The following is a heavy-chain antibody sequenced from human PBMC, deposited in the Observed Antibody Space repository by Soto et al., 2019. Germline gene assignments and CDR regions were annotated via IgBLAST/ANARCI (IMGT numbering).Heavy chain of an antibody. J-gene: IGHJ5*02. CDR1: GGTFSSYA. D-gene: IGHD3-22*01. Sequence: SVKVSCKASGGTFSSYAISWVRQAPGQGLEWMGGIIPIFGTANYAQKFQGRVTITADESTSTAYMELSSLRSEDTAVYYCARRRYYYDSSGYFERPYNWFDPWGQGTLVTVSS. V-gene: IGHV1-69*13. CDR3: ARRRYYYDSSGYFERPYNWFDP. CDR2: IIPIFGTA.